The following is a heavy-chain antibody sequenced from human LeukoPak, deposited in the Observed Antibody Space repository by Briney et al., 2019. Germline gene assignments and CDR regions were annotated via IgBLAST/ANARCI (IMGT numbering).Heavy chain of an antibody. Sequence: GESLKISCKGSGYSLTSYWIGWVRQMPGKGLEWMGIIYPGDSDTRYSPSFQGQVTISADKSISTAYLQWSSLKASDTAMYYCARSNGYYDSSGYYKNWGQGTLVTVSS. D-gene: IGHD3-22*01. J-gene: IGHJ4*02. CDR2: IYPGDSDT. CDR3: ARSNGYYDSSGYYKN. V-gene: IGHV5-51*01. CDR1: GYSLTSYW.